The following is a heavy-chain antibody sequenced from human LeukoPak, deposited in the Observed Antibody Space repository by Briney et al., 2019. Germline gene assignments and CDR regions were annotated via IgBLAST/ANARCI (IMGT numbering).Heavy chain of an antibody. CDR1: GDSFSSYA. CDR3: AKQGAARQDYYMDV. Sequence: GSSVKVSCKASGDSFSSYAITWVRQAPGQGLEWLGRIIPIFGTANCPQKFQGRVTITADILSSTAYIEMTNLTSDDTAVYFCAKQGAARQDYYMDVWGNGTTVSVS. D-gene: IGHD5-18*01. V-gene: IGHV1-69*06. J-gene: IGHJ6*03. CDR2: IIPIFGTA.